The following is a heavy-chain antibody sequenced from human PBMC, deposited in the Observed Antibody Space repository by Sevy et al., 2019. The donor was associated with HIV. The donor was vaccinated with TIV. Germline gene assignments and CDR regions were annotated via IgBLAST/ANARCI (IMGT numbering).Heavy chain of an antibody. Sequence: GGSLRLSCRTSGFNFGDYAMSWVRQAPGKGPEGVGFIKNKGFGGTIEYAAFVKGRFILSRVDSQGIAYLQMNSLKTEDTAMYYCTRGVAGTTFYWGQGTLVTVSS. J-gene: IGHJ4*02. CDR2: IKNKGFGGTI. CDR3: TRGVAGTTFY. CDR1: GFNFGDYA. D-gene: IGHD1-7*01. V-gene: IGHV3-49*04.